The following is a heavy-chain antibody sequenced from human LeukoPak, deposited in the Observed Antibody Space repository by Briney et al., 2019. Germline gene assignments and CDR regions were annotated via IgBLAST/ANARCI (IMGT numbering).Heavy chain of an antibody. CDR1: GYSISSGHY. CDR3: ARAKNPYYYYYYMDF. J-gene: IGHJ6*03. V-gene: IGHV4-38-2*01. Sequence: SETLSLTCAVSGYSISSGHYWVWIRQPPGKVLEYIGNIYHSGSSHYNPSLKSRVTISVDTSNNQFSLKLSSVTAADTAVYYCARAKNPYYYYYYMDFWGRGTTVTVSS. CDR2: IYHSGSS.